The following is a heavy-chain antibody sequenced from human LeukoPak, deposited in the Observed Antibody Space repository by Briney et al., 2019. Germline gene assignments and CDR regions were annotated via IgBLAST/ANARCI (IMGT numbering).Heavy chain of an antibody. CDR1: GFTFEDYG. V-gene: IGHV3-20*04. D-gene: IGHD4-23*01. J-gene: IGHJ3*02. CDR3: ARGDYGGNSDHDAFDI. CDR2: INWNGGST. Sequence: GGSLRLSCAASGFTFEDYGMSWVRQAPGKGLEWVSGINWNGGSTGYADSVKGRFTISRDNAKNSLYLQMNSLRAEDTALYYCARGDYGGNSDHDAFDIWGQGTMVTVSS.